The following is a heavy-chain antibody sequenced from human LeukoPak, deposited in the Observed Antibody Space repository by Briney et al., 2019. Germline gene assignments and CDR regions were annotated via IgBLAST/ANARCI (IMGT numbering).Heavy chain of an antibody. CDR1: GGSISSSSYY. CDR3: ARSPYDILTGRLYYFDY. Sequence: SETLSLTCTVSGGSISSSSYYWGWIRQPPGKGLEWIGRIYTSGSTNYSPSLKSRVTMSVDTSKNQFSLKLSSVTAADTAVYYCARSPYDILTGRLYYFDYWGQGTLVTVSS. CDR2: IYTSGST. J-gene: IGHJ4*02. D-gene: IGHD3-9*01. V-gene: IGHV4-39*07.